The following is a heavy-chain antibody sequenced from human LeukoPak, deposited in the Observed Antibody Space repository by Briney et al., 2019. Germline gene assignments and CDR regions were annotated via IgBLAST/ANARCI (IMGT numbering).Heavy chain of an antibody. CDR3: VRGWDRASCPYYFDL. V-gene: IGHV3-7*04. J-gene: IGHJ4*02. CDR1: GFTFSTYW. CDR2: IRQDGSGT. Sequence: AGSLRLSCAASGFTFSTYWMSWLRQAPGMGLEWVATIRQDGSGTHHGDSVKGRFSISRDNAMTSLYLQMDSLRVEDTAVYYCVRGWDRASCPYYFDLWGQGTLVTVS. D-gene: IGHD5-18*01.